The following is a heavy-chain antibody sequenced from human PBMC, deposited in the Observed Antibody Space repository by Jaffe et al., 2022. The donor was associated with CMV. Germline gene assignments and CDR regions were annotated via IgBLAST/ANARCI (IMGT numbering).Heavy chain of an antibody. CDR3: ARRSRTGTLNYYYYMDV. J-gene: IGHJ6*03. V-gene: IGHV5-10-1*03. D-gene: IGHD1-7*01. Sequence: EVQLVQSGAEVKKPGESLRISCKGSGYSFTSYWISWVRQMPGKGLEWMGRIDPSDSYTNYSPSFQGHVTISADKSISTAYLQWSSLKASDTAMYYCARRSRTGTLNYYYYMDVWGKGTTVTVSS. CDR2: IDPSDSYT. CDR1: GYSFTSYW.